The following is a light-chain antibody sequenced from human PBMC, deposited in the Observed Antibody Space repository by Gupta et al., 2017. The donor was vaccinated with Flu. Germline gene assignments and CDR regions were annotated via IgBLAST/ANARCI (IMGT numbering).Light chain of an antibody. CDR1: QGISDW. V-gene: IGKV1-5*03. Sequence: DVLLTQSPSTLSASVGDRVTITCRAIQGISDWLAWYQHKPGKAPKLLIYQASRLESGVPSRFSGSGFGAEFTLTIDGLQPDDVATDYCQQYSGYSRTFGQGTKVE. CDR3: QQYSGYSRT. J-gene: IGKJ1*01. CDR2: QAS.